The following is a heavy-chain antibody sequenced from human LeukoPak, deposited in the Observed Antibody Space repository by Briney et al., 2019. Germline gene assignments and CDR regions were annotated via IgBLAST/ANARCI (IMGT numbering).Heavy chain of an antibody. CDR1: GGSISSGDYY. Sequence: SETLSLTCTVSGGSISSGDYYWSWIRQPPGKGLEWIGYIYYSGSTYYNPSLKSRVTISVDTSKNQFSLKLSSVTAADTAVYYCARDPFGVVTPGKYYYYYYGMDVWGQGTTVTVSS. CDR2: IYYSGST. V-gene: IGHV4-30-4*01. CDR3: ARDPFGVVTPGKYYYYYYGMDV. J-gene: IGHJ6*02. D-gene: IGHD3-3*01.